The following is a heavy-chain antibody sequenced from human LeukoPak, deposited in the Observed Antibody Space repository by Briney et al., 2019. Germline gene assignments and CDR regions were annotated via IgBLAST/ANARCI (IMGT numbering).Heavy chain of an antibody. CDR1: GFTFSSYA. Sequence: GGSLRLSCAASGFTFSSYAMSWVRQAPGKGLEWVSAISGSGGSTYYADSVKGRFTISRDNAKNSLYLQMNSLRAEDTALYYCAKDMGYYGMDVWGQGTTVTVSS. CDR2: ISGSGGST. CDR3: AKDMGYYGMDV. D-gene: IGHD3-10*01. J-gene: IGHJ6*02. V-gene: IGHV3-23*01.